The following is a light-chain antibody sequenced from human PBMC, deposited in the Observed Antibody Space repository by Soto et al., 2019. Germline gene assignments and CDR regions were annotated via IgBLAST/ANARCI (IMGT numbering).Light chain of an antibody. CDR2: TNN. V-gene: IGLV1-44*01. CDR3: AAWDDSLSALYV. J-gene: IGLJ1*01. CDR1: SSNIGSYT. Sequence: QPVLTQPPSASGTPGQRVTISCSGSSSNIGSYTVNWYQQLPGTAPKLLIYTNNQRPSGVPDRFSGSKSGTSASLAISGLQSEDEADYYCAAWDDSLSALYVFGTETKVTVL.